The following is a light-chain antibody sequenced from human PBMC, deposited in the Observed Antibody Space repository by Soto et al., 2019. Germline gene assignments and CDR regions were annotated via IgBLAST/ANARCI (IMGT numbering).Light chain of an antibody. J-gene: IGLJ1*01. CDR2: EVS. CDR1: SSDVGGYNY. Sequence: QSVLTQPASVSGSPGQSITISCTGTSSDVGGYNYVSWYQQHPGKAPKLMIYEVSNRPSGVSNRFSGSKSGNTASLTISGLQAEDEADYYCSSYTSCSTRVFGTGTKV. V-gene: IGLV2-14*01. CDR3: SSYTSCSTRV.